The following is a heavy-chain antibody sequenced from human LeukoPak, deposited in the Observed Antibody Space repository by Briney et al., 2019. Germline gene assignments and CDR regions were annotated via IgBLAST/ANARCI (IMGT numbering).Heavy chain of an antibody. CDR3: ARGGYYGSGSYPPSDY. D-gene: IGHD3-10*01. CDR2: VNAGNGNT. J-gene: IGHJ4*02. CDR1: GYTFTSYA. Sequence: ASVKVSCKASGYTFTSYAMHWVRQAPGQRLEWMGWVNAGNGNTKYSQEFQGRVTITRDTSASTAYMELRSLRSDDTAVYYCARGGYYGSGSYPPSDYWGQGTLVTVSS. V-gene: IGHV1-3*01.